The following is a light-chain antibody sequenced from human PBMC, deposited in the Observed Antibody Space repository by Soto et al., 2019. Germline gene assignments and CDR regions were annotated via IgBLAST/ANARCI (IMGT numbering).Light chain of an antibody. Sequence: QSLLTQPPSVSAAPGQKVTISCSGSSSNVGNNYVSWYQQLPGTAPKLLIYDNNKRPSGIPDRFSGSKSGTSATLAITGLQTGDEADYYFGTWVTSLSVGHGFGTGTKLT. CDR1: SSNVGNNY. V-gene: IGLV1-51*01. J-gene: IGLJ1*01. CDR2: DNN. CDR3: GTWVTSLSVGHG.